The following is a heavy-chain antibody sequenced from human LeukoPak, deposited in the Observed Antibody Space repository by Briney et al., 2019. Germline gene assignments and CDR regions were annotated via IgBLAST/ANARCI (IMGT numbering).Heavy chain of an antibody. Sequence: SVKVSCKASGGTFSSYAISWVRQAPGQGLGWMGRIIPIFGIANYAQKFQGRVTITADKSTSTAYMELSSLRSEDTAVYYCARDLEAVAGRIWDDAFVIWGQGTMVTVSS. J-gene: IGHJ3*02. D-gene: IGHD6-19*01. CDR2: IIPIFGIA. V-gene: IGHV1-69*04. CDR3: ARDLEAVAGRIWDDAFVI. CDR1: GGTFSSYA.